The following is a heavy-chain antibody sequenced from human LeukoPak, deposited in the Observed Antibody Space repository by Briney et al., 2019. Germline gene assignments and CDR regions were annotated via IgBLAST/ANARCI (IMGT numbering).Heavy chain of an antibody. CDR2: ISYDGSNK. Sequence: PGGSLRLSCAASGFTFSSYAMHWVRQAPGKGLEWVAVISYDGSNKYYADSVKGRFTISRDNSKNTLYLQMNSLRAEDTAVYYCARDQDFGVVIIGYWGQGTLVTVSS. J-gene: IGHJ4*02. V-gene: IGHV3-30*04. CDR1: GFTFSSYA. CDR3: ARDQDFGVVIIGY. D-gene: IGHD3-3*01.